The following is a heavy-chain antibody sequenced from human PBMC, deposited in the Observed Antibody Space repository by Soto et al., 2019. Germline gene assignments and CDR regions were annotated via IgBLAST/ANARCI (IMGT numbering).Heavy chain of an antibody. CDR1: GFTFSSYG. V-gene: IGHV3-33*01. J-gene: IGHJ6*02. CDR2: IWYDGSNK. CDR3: ARPLEAYYYYYGMDV. Sequence: GGSLRLSCAASGFTFSSYGMHWVRQAPGKGLEWVAVIWYDGSNKYYADSVKGRFTISRDNSKNTLYLQMSSLRAEDTAVYYCARPLEAYYYYYGMDVWGQGTTVTVSS.